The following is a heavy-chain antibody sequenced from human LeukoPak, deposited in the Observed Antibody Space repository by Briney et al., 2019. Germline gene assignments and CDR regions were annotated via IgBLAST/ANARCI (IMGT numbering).Heavy chain of an antibody. CDR3: ARVSAKVVIDY. CDR1: GGSISSGSYY. CDR2: IYTSGST. J-gene: IGHJ4*02. Sequence: SQTLSLTCTVSGGSISSGSYYWSWIRQPAGKGLEWIGRIYTSGSTNYNPSLKSRVTISVDTSKNQFSLKLSSVTAADTAVYYCARVSAKVVIDYWGQGTLVIVSS. V-gene: IGHV4-61*02. D-gene: IGHD3-22*01.